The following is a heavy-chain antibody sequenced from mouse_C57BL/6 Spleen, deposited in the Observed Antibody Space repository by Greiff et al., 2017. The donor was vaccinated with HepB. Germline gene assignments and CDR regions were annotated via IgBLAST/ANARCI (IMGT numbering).Heavy chain of an antibody. CDR1: GFTFSSYG. J-gene: IGHJ2*01. V-gene: IGHV5-6*01. CDR2: ISSGGSYT. CDR3: AIPITTVVAPFDY. D-gene: IGHD1-1*01. Sequence: DVHLVESGGDLVKPGGSLKLSCAASGFTFSSYGMSWVRQTPDKRLEWVATISSGGSYTYYPDSVKGRFTISRDNAKNTLYLQMSSLKSEDTAVYYCAIPITTVVAPFDYWGQGTTLTVAS.